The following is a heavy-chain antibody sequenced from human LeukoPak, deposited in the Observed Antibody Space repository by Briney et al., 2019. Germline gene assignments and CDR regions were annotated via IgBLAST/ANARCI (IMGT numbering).Heavy chain of an antibody. J-gene: IGHJ6*02. V-gene: IGHV1-2*02. CDR1: GYTFTGYY. Sequence: ASVKVSCKASGYTFTGYYMHWVRQAPGQGLEWTGWINPNSGGTNYAQKFQGRVTMTRDTSISTAYMELSRLRSDDTAVYYCARAQRIQLSTYYYYGMDVWGQGTTVTVSS. D-gene: IGHD5-18*01. CDR3: ARAQRIQLSTYYYYGMDV. CDR2: INPNSGGT.